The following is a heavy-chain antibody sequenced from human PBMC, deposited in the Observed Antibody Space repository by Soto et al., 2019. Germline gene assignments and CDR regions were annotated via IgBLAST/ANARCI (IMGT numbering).Heavy chain of an antibody. CDR1: GFTFSTSW. Sequence: PGGSLSLSCAASGFTFSTSWMDWVRQAPGKGLEWVAAIKEDGSQKDYVDSVKGRFTISRDNAENSLYLQMNSLRAEDTAVYYCARDRGYSSFDYWGLGTLVTVS. D-gene: IGHD5-18*01. V-gene: IGHV3-7*01. J-gene: IGHJ4*02. CDR3: ARDRGYSSFDY. CDR2: IKEDGSQK.